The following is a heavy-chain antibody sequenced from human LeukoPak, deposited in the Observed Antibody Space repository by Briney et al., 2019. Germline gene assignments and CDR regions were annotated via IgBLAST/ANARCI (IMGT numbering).Heavy chain of an antibody. V-gene: IGHV1-18*01. D-gene: IGHD3-10*01. J-gene: IGHJ4*02. CDR1: GYTFTDYD. Sequence: GASVKVSCKTSGYTFTDYDITWVRQAPGQGLEWMGRVSPYNGNTYYSQTFQGRVTITKDTSTGTAYLDLKNLRADDTAMYYCARNGRVRRVVKALFEYWGQGTLVAVSS. CDR3: ARNGRVRRVVKALFEY. CDR2: VSPYNGNT.